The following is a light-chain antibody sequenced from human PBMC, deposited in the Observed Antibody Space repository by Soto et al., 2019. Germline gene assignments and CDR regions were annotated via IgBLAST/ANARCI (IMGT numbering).Light chain of an antibody. Sequence: TQSPGTLSLSPGERATLSCRASQNVRNNYIGWYQQKPGQAPRLLIYGASTRATAIPARFSGSGSGTEFTLTINTLQPEDFAVYYCQQYYQWPSYTFGQGTKVDI. J-gene: IGKJ2*01. CDR1: QNVRNN. V-gene: IGKV3-15*01. CDR3: QQYYQWPSYT. CDR2: GAS.